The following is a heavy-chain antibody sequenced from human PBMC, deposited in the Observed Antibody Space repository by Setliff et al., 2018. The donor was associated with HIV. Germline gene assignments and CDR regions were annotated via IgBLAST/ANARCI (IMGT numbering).Heavy chain of an antibody. CDR2: ISTYNGNT. D-gene: IGHD4-17*01. CDR3: ARDDYGDYVGDY. CDR1: GYTFTSHD. V-gene: IGHV1-18*01. Sequence: ASVKVSCKPSGYTFTSHDIDWVRQAPGQGLEWMGWISTYNGNTDYAQKLQGRVTMTTDTSTSTAYMELRSLRSDDSAVHYCARDDYGDYVGDYWGQGTLVTISS. J-gene: IGHJ4*02.